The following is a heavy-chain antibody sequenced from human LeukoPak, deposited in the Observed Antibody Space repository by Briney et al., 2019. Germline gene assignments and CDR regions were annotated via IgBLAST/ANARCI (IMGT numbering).Heavy chain of an antibody. CDR3: ARHCSSTNCRAY. Sequence: GGSLRLSCAASGFTFSSYSMNWVRQAPGKGLEWVSSISSSSSYIYYADSVKGRFTISRDNAKNSLYLQMNSLRAEDTAVYYCARHCSSTNCRAYWGQGTLVTVSS. J-gene: IGHJ4*02. CDR1: GFTFSSYS. D-gene: IGHD2-2*01. CDR2: ISSSSSYI. V-gene: IGHV3-21*01.